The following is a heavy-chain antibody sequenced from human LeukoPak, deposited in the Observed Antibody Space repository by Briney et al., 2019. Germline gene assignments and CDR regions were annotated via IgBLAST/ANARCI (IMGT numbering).Heavy chain of an antibody. CDR3: AAMTTAAANAFFY. D-gene: IGHD2-2*01. J-gene: IGHJ4*02. V-gene: IGHV3-23*01. CDR1: GLTLRSFA. CDR2: ISGDGGST. Sequence: GGSLRLSCEVSGLTLRSFAMSWVRQPAGKGLEWVSAISGDGGSTEYADSVKGRFTISRDNSKNTVYLQMNSLRAGDTALNYCAAMTTAAANAFFYWGRGTVATVSA.